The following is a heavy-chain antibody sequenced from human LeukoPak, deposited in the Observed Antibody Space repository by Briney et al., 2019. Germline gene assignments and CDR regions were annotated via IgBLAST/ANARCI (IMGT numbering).Heavy chain of an antibody. V-gene: IGHV3-23*01. Sequence: GGSLRLSCAASGFTFSSYAMSWVRQAPGKGLEWVSAISGSGGSTYYADSVKGRFTISRDNSKNTLYLQMNSLRAEDTAVYYCARDAYSSSWYSMGAFDIWGQGTMVTVSS. CDR2: ISGSGGST. D-gene: IGHD6-13*01. J-gene: IGHJ3*02. CDR1: GFTFSSYA. CDR3: ARDAYSSSWYSMGAFDI.